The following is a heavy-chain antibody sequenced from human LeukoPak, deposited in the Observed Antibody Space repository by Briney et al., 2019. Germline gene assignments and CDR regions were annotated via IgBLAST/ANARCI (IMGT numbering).Heavy chain of an antibody. CDR3: ARFIGYGEPPGY. CDR2: IYHSGST. Sequence: SETLSLTCTVSGGSISSYYWSWIRQPPGKGLEWIGSIYHSGSTYYNPSLKSRVTISVDTSKNQFSLKLSSVTAADTAVYYCARFIGYGEPPGYWGQGTLVTVSS. J-gene: IGHJ4*02. CDR1: GGSISSYY. V-gene: IGHV4-59*08. D-gene: IGHD5-12*01.